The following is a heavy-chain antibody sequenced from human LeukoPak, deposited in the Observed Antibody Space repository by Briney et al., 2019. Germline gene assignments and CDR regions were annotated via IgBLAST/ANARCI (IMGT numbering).Heavy chain of an antibody. CDR1: GGTFSSYA. J-gene: IGHJ5*02. CDR2: IIPILGTA. V-gene: IGHV1-69*13. D-gene: IGHD5-12*01. Sequence: GASVKVSCKSSGGTFSSYAISWVRQAPGQGLEWMGGIIPILGTANYAQKFQGRVTITADESTSTAYMELSSLRSEDTAVYYCARRLRLIDNWFDPWGQGTLVTVSS. CDR3: ARRLRLIDNWFDP.